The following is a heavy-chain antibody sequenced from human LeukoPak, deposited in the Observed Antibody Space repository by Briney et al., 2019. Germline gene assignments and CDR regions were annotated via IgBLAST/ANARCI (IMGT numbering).Heavy chain of an antibody. J-gene: IGHJ4*02. CDR3: ARGHSGWYDY. CDR2: ISGSGGST. Sequence: GGSLRLSCAASGFTFSSYAMSWVRQAPGKGLRWVSAISGSGGSTYYADSVKGRFTISRDNSKNTLYLQMNSLRAEDTAVYYCARGHSGWYDYWGQGTLDTVSS. D-gene: IGHD6-19*01. V-gene: IGHV3-23*01. CDR1: GFTFSSYA.